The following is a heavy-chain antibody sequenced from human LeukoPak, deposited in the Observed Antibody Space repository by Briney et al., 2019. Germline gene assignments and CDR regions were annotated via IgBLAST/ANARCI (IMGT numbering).Heavy chain of an antibody. CDR1: GFTFDDYA. CDR3: ARDDSGYGTFDY. CDR2: ISSSSSYI. V-gene: IGHV3-21*01. Sequence: PGRSLRLSCAASGFTFDDYAMHWVRQAPGKGLEWVSSISSSSSYIYYADSVKGRFTISRDNAKNSLYLQMNSLRAEDTAVYYCARDDSGYGTFDYWGQGTLVTVSS. D-gene: IGHD5-12*01. J-gene: IGHJ4*02.